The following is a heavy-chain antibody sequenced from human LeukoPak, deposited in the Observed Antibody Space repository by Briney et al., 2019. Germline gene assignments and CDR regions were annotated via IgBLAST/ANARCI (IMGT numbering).Heavy chain of an antibody. V-gene: IGHV4-59*08. CDR3: ARRGIAARRDFDY. CDR2: IYHSGST. Sequence: KPSETLSLTCTVSGGSISSYYWSWIRQPPGKGLEWIGSIYHSGSTYYNPSLKSRVTISVDTSKNQFSLKLSSVTAADTAVYYCARRGIAARRDFDYWGQGTLVTVSS. CDR1: GGSISSYY. D-gene: IGHD6-6*01. J-gene: IGHJ4*02.